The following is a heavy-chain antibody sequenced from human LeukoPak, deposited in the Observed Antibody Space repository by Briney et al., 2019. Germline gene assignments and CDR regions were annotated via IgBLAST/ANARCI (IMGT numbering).Heavy chain of an antibody. CDR1: GFTVSSNY. J-gene: IGHJ4*02. D-gene: IGHD2-2*01. V-gene: IGHV3-53*01. CDR3: ARDSKSAPGFDY. CDR2: IYSGGST. Sequence: GGSLRLSCAASGFTVSSNYMSWVRQAPGKGLEWVSVIYSGGSTYYADSVKGRFTISRDNSKNTLYLQMNSLRAEDTAVYYCARDSKSAPGFDYWGQGTLVTVSS.